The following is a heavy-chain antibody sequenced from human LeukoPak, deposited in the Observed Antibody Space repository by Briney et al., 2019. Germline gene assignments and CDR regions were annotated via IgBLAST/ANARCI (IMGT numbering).Heavy chain of an antibody. J-gene: IGHJ3*02. Sequence: SLLLSCAASGFTFSSYGMHWVRQAPGKGLEWVAVIWYDGSNKYYADSVKGRFTISRDNSKNTLYLQMNSLRAEDTAVYYCARDSSPGGLNAFDSWGQGRIVSVSS. V-gene: IGHV3-33*01. CDR3: ARDSSPGGLNAFDS. D-gene: IGHD3-10*01. CDR1: GFTFSSYG. CDR2: IWYDGSNK.